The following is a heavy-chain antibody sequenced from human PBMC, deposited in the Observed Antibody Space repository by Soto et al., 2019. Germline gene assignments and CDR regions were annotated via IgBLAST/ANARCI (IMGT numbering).Heavy chain of an antibody. V-gene: IGHV3-33*01. J-gene: IGHJ3*02. CDR3: ARDWVGGAFDI. Sequence: QVQLVESGGGVVQPGRSLRLSCAASGFTFSSYGMHWVRQAPGKGLEWVAVLWYDGSNKYYADSVKGRFTISRDNSKNTRYLQMNSLRAEDTAVYYCARDWVGGAFDIWGQGTMVNVSS. CDR1: GFTFSSYG. CDR2: LWYDGSNK. D-gene: IGHD3-16*01.